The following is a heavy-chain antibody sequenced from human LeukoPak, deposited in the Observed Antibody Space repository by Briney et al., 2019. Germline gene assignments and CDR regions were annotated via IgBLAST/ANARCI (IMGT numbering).Heavy chain of an antibody. Sequence: SETLSLTCAVYGGSFSGYYWSWIRQPPGKGLEWIGEINHSGSTNYNPSLKSRVTITVDTSKNQFSLKLSSVTAADTAVYYCARFRRSSGLDYWGRGTLVTVSP. V-gene: IGHV4-34*01. CDR1: GGSFSGYY. CDR3: ARFRRSSGLDY. CDR2: INHSGST. D-gene: IGHD6-19*01. J-gene: IGHJ4*02.